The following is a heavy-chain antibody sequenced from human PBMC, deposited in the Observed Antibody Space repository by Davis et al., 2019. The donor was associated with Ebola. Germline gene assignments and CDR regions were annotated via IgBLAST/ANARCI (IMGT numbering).Heavy chain of an antibody. CDR2: IYYSGST. CDR1: GGSISSHY. J-gene: IGHJ4*02. D-gene: IGHD1-26*01. CDR3: ARGPSVVGLDY. V-gene: IGHV4-59*11. Sequence: SETLSLTCTVSGGSISSHYWSCIRQPPGKGLEWIGYIYYSGSTNYNPSLKSRVTISVDTSKNQFSLKLSSVTAAATAVYYCARGPSVVGLDYWGQGTLVTVSS.